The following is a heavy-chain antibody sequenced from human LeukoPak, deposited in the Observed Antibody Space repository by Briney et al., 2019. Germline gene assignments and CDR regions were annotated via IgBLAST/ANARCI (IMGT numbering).Heavy chain of an antibody. D-gene: IGHD2-15*01. CDR2: IIPIFGTA. CDR1: GGTFIIYA. J-gene: IGHJ4*02. V-gene: IGHV1-69*13. Sequence: SVTVSLTSSGGTFIIYAISWVRQPPGQGLEWMGGIIPIFGTANYAQKFQGRVTITADESTSTAYMELSSLRSEDTAVYYCARELGYCSGGSCYKNYFDYWGQGTLVTVSS. CDR3: ARELGYCSGGSCYKNYFDY.